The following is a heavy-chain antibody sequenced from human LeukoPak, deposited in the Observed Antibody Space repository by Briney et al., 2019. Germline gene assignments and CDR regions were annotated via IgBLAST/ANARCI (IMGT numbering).Heavy chain of an antibody. D-gene: IGHD2/OR15-2a*01. J-gene: IGHJ5*02. V-gene: IGHV4-31*03. CDR3: AREVIEDWFDP. CDR1: GGSFSSGAYY. Sequence: SETLSLTCTVSGGSFSSGAYYWNWIRQHPGKGLEWIGYIYYSGSTYYNPSLKSRVTMSVDTSKNQFSLKLSSVTAADTAVYYCAREVIEDWFDPWGQGTLVTVSS. CDR2: IYYSGST.